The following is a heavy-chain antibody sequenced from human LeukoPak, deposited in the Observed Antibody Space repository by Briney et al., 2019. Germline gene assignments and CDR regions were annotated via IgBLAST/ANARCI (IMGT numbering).Heavy chain of an antibody. D-gene: IGHD4-11*01. J-gene: IGHJ4*02. CDR1: RFTFSNAW. CDR3: ATGYSNLDY. V-gene: IGHV3-15*01. CDR2: IKRKADGGTT. Sequence: GGSLRLSCAASRFTFSNAWMNWVRQAPGKGLEWVGHIKRKADGGTTDYAAPVKGRFTSSRDDSKTTLYLQMNSLKTEDTAVYYCATGYSNLDYWGQGTLVTVSS.